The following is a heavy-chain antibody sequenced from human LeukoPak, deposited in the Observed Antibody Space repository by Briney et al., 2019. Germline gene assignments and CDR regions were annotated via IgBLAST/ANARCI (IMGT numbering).Heavy chain of an antibody. V-gene: IGHV3-23*01. CDR3: AKGQVEYCSGSRCYPSDD. CDR2: ITGGGGNT. CDR1: GFTFSSYA. Sequence: GGSLRLSCAASGFTFSSYAMSWVRQAPGKGLEWVSVITGGGGNTYYADSVKGRFTISRDNSKNTLYLQMNSLRAEDTAIYFCAKGQVEYCSGSRCYPSDDWGQGTLVTVSS. D-gene: IGHD2-15*01. J-gene: IGHJ4*02.